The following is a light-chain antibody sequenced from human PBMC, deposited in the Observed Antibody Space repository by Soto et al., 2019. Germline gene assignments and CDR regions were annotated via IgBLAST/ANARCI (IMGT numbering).Light chain of an antibody. CDR2: GAS. V-gene: IGKV3-15*01. Sequence: EIVMTQSPATLSVSPVERATLSCRASQSVSSNLAWYQQKPGQAPRLLIYGASTRATGIPARFSGSGSGTEFTLTISILQSEDFAVYHCQQYNNWPPFTFGPGTKVDIK. CDR3: QQYNNWPPFT. J-gene: IGKJ3*01. CDR1: QSVSSN.